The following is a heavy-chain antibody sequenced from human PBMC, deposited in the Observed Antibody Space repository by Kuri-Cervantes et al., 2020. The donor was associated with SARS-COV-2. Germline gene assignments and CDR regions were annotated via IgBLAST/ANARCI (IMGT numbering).Heavy chain of an antibody. J-gene: IGHJ3*02. D-gene: IGHD2-15*01. V-gene: IGHV5-51*01. Sequence: KVSCKGSGYSFSSYWIAWVRQVPGKGLECMGVIYPGDSDTTYSPSFQGQVTISADKSISTAYLQWSSLKASDTAMYYCARNRGRDAFDIWGQGTMVTVSS. CDR1: GYSFSSYW. CDR2: IYPGDSDT. CDR3: ARNRGRDAFDI.